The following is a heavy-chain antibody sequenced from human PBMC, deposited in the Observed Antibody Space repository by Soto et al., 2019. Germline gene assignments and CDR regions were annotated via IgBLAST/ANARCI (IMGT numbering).Heavy chain of an antibody. CDR2: IKSKTDGGTT. V-gene: IGHV3-15*01. Sequence: GGSLRLSCAASGFTFSNAWMSWVRQAPGKGLEWVGRIKSKTDGGTTDYAAPVKGRFTISRDDSKNTLYLQMNSLKTEDTAVYYCTTDFSSSSYCYYYGMDVWGQGTTVTVSS. CDR3: TTDFSSSSYCYYYGMDV. CDR1: GFTFSNAW. J-gene: IGHJ6*02. D-gene: IGHD6-13*01.